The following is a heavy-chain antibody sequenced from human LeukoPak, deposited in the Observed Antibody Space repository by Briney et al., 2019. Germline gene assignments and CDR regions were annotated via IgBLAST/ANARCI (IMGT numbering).Heavy chain of an antibody. Sequence: SETLSLTCTVSGGSISSYYWSWIRQPAGKGLEWIGRIYTSGSTNYNPSLKSRVTMSVDTSKNQFSLKLSSVTAADTAVYYCARGRGYCSGGSCYSPYYYDSSGPYYFDYWGQGTLVTVSS. J-gene: IGHJ4*02. V-gene: IGHV4-4*07. D-gene: IGHD2-15*01. CDR3: ARGRGYCSGGSCYSPYYYDSSGPYYFDY. CDR1: GGSISSYY. CDR2: IYTSGST.